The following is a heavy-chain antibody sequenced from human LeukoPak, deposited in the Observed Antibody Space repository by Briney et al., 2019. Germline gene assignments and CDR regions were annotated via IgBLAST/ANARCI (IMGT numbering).Heavy chain of an antibody. Sequence: GRTLRLSCAASGFTFSSYGMHWVRQAPGKGLEWVSFIQYDGSSSYYADSVKGRFSFSRDNSKNTLYLQMNSLRAEDTAIYYCAKNGDRGAYCSGGSCYPYYYYYMDVWGKGTTVTISS. D-gene: IGHD2-15*01. CDR3: AKNGDRGAYCSGGSCYPYYYYYMDV. V-gene: IGHV3-30*02. CDR1: GFTFSSYG. J-gene: IGHJ6*03. CDR2: IQYDGSSS.